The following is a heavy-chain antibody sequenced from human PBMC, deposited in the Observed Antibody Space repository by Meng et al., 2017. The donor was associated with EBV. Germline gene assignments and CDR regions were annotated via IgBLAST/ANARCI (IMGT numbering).Heavy chain of an antibody. CDR1: GYTFTSYA. Sequence: VQVGQFGAEVKKPGASVKVSCKASGYTFTSYAMHWVRQAPGQRLEWMGWINAGNGNTKYSQKFQGRVTITRDTSASTAYMELSSLRSEDTAVYYCARSGATIFGVVIPTYYFDYWGQGTLVTVSS. CDR3: ARSGATIFGVVIPTYYFDY. CDR2: INAGNGNT. D-gene: IGHD3-3*01. V-gene: IGHV1-3*01. J-gene: IGHJ4*02.